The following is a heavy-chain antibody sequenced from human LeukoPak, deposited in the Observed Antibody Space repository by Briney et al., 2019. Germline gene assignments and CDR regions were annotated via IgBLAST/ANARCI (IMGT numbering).Heavy chain of an antibody. Sequence: PGGSLRLSCAASGFTFSSHNMNWVRLAPGKGLERVSYIRSGSSTISYADSVKGRFTIPRDNAKNSLYLQMNSLRAEDTAVYFCAMSGLQYFYYMDVWGKGTTVTVSS. J-gene: IGHJ6*03. D-gene: IGHD5-12*01. CDR2: IRSGSSTI. CDR1: GFTFSSHN. CDR3: AMSGLQYFYYMDV. V-gene: IGHV3-48*01.